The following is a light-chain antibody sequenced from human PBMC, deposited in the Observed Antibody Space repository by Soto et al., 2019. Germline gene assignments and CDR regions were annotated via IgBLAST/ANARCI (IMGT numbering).Light chain of an antibody. CDR3: QSYDSNMWV. CDR1: SGSIASNY. Sequence: NFMLTQPHSVSESPGKTVTISCTRSSGSIASNYVQWFQQRPGSAPTTVTSEDDQRPSGVPDRFSGSIDSSSNSASLTISGLETEDEADYYCQSYDSNMWVFGGGTKLTVL. V-gene: IGLV6-57*04. J-gene: IGLJ3*02. CDR2: EDD.